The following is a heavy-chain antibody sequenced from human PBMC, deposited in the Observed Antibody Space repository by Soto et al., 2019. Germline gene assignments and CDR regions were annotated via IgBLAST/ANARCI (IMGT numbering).Heavy chain of an antibody. J-gene: IGHJ6*02. D-gene: IGHD1-26*01. V-gene: IGHV3-30*03. CDR2: ISYDSTKT. CDR3: ARTRSAWSDFHYYSLDV. CDR1: GFTFSSYG. Sequence: GGSLRLSCAASGFTFSSYGMHWVRQGPGNGLEWVAFISYDSTKTYYADSVKGRFTISRDNSNSALYVQMNSLTGEDTAVYYCARTRSAWSDFHYYSLDVWGQGTTVTVSS.